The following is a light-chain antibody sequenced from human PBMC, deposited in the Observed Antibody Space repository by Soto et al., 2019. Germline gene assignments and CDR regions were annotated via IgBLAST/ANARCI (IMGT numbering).Light chain of an antibody. CDR3: QQYNSYPIT. V-gene: IGKV1-5*03. CDR1: QSISSW. Sequence: DIQMTQSTSTLSASVGDRVTITCRASQSISSWLAWYQQKPGKAPKSLIYKASSLESEVPSRFSGGGSGTAFTLTISSLQPDDFATEYCQQYNSYPITFGQGTRLEIK. J-gene: IGKJ5*01. CDR2: KAS.